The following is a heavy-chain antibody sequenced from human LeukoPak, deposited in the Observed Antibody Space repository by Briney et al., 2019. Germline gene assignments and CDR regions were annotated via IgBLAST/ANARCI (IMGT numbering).Heavy chain of an antibody. Sequence: SETLSLTCAVYGGSFSGYYWSWIRQPPGKGLEGGGEINHSGSTNYNPSLKSRVTISVDTSKNHFSLKLSSVTAADTAVYYCARGITGITAAGSEWGQGTLVTVSS. CDR3: ARGITGITAAGSE. CDR1: GGSFSGYY. V-gene: IGHV4-34*01. J-gene: IGHJ4*02. D-gene: IGHD6-13*01. CDR2: INHSGST.